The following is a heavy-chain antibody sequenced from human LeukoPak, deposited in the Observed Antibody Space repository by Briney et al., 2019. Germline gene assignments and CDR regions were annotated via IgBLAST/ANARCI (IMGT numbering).Heavy chain of an antibody. CDR1: GGSISSGDYY. CDR3: ARDRLHDSSGDAFDI. V-gene: IGHV4-30-4*01. D-gene: IGHD3-22*01. CDR2: IYYSGST. J-gene: IGHJ3*02. Sequence: SETLSLTCTVSGGSISSGDYYWSWIRQPPGKGLEWIGYIYYSGSTYYNPSLKSRVTISVDTSKNQFSLKLSSVTAADTAVYYCARDRLHDSSGDAFDIWGQGTVVTVSS.